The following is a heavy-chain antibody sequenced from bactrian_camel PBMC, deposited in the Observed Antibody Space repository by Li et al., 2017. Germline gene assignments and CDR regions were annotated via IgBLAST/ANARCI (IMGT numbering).Heavy chain of an antibody. D-gene: IGHD6*01. CDR3: AAQGGSWPSCLMAAYTY. V-gene: IGHV3S10*01. Sequence: DVQLVESGGGSVQAGGSLRLSCVVSGFTRISGCMGWFRQAPGKEREGVAGIDWDGNIDYADTAKGRFIISQDNAKNTLYLQMNSLKPEDTAMYYCAAQGGSWPSCLMAAYTYWGQGTQVTVS. CDR1: GFTRISGC. J-gene: IGHJ4*01. CDR2: IDWDGNI.